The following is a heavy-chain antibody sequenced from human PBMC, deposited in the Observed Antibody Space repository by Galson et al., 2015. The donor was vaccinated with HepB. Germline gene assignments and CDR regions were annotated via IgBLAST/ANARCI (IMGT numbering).Heavy chain of an antibody. CDR1: GGTFSSYA. J-gene: IGHJ4*02. CDR3: ARISLYCGGDCYLDY. D-gene: IGHD2-21*02. Sequence: SVKVSCKASGGTFSSYAISWVRQAPGQGLEWMGRIIPILGIANYAQKFRGRVTITADKSTSTAYMELSSLRSEDTAVYYCARISLYCGGDCYLDYWGQGTLVTVSS. CDR2: IIPILGIA. V-gene: IGHV1-69*04.